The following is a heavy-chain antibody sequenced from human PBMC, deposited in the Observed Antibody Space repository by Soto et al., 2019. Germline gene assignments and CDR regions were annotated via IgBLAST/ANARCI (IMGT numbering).Heavy chain of an antibody. CDR3: ARGNRIAAAGLIHPAGPPSGH. V-gene: IGHV4-4*02. D-gene: IGHD6-13*01. CDR1: GGSISSNNW. CDR2: IHHSGST. J-gene: IGHJ4*02. Sequence: PSETLSLTCAVSGGSISSNNWWNWVRQPPGKGLEWIGEIHHSGSTNYNPSLKSRVTISVDKSKNQFSLKLNSVTAADTAVYYCARGNRIAAAGLIHPAGPPSGHWGQGTLVTVSS.